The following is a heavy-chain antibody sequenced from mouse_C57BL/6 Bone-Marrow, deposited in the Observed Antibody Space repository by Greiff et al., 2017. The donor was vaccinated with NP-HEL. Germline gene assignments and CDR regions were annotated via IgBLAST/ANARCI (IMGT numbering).Heavy chain of an antibody. V-gene: IGHV1-26*01. CDR3: ARGWDPWFAY. J-gene: IGHJ3*01. Sequence: EVQLQQSGPELVKPGASVKISCKASGYTFTDYYMNWVKQSHGKSLEWIGDINPNNGGTSYNQKFKGKATLTVDKSSSTAYMELRSLTSEDSAVYYCARGWDPWFAYWGQGTLVTVSA. CDR2: INPNNGGT. D-gene: IGHD4-1*01. CDR1: GYTFTDYY.